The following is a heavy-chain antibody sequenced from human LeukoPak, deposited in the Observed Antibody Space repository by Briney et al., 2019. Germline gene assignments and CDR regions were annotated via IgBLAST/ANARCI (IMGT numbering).Heavy chain of an antibody. CDR3: ANVAKGRFFFYYMDV. V-gene: IGHV1-18*01. CDR2: ISSDNGTP. J-gene: IGHJ6*03. Sequence: ASVKVSCKASGNTNNRFGVTWVRQAPGQGLEWIGWISSDNGTPRYAAKFQGRVTITSDKSTTTAYLDVRSLRSDDTAVYFCANVAKGRFFFYYMDVWGKGTTVTVSS. CDR1: GNTNNRFG.